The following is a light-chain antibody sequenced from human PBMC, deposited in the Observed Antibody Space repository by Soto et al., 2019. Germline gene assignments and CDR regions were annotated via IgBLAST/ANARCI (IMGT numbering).Light chain of an antibody. CDR3: SSYTAGGTI. Sequence: QSVLTQPRSVSGSPGQSVTISCTGTSSDVGGYNYVSWYQQHPGKAPKLIMYDVTKRPSGVPDRFSGSKSGNTASLTISGLQAEDEADYYCSSYTAGGTIFGTGTKLTVL. J-gene: IGLJ1*01. CDR1: SSDVGGYNY. V-gene: IGLV2-11*01. CDR2: DVT.